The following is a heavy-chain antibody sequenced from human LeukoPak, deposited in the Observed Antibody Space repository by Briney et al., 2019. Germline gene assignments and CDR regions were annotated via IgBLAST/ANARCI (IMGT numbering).Heavy chain of an antibody. D-gene: IGHD3-16*01. V-gene: IGHV4-34*01. Sequence: SETLSLTCAVYGGSFSGYYWSWIRQPPGKGLEWIGEINHSGSTNYNPSLKSRVTISVDTSKNQFSLKLSSVTAADTAVYYCARQGGFDYWGQGTLVTVSS. CDR3: ARQGGFDY. J-gene: IGHJ4*02. CDR2: INHSGST. CDR1: GGSFSGYY.